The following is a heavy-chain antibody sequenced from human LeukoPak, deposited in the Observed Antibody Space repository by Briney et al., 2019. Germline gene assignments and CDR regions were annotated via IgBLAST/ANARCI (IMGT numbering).Heavy chain of an antibody. V-gene: IGHV3-21*01. CDR2: ISSSSSYI. Sequence: PGGSLRLSCAASGFNFDDYGMHWVRQVPGKGLEWVSSISSSSSYIYYADSVKGRFTISRDNAKNSLYLQMNSLRAEDTAVYYCARGSSIAAPRFDPWGQGTLVTVSS. J-gene: IGHJ5*02. D-gene: IGHD6-6*01. CDR3: ARGSSIAAPRFDP. CDR1: GFNFDDYG.